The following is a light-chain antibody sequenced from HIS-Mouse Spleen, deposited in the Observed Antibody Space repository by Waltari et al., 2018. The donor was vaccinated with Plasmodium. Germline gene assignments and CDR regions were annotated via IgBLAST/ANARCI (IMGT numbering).Light chain of an antibody. Sequence: QSVLTQPPSASGTPGPRVTISCSGSSSNIGSNPVNWYQQLPGTAPQLLIYSNNQRPSGVPDRFSGSKSGTSASLAISGLQSEDEADYYCAAWDDSLNGVVFGGGTKLTVL. CDR2: SNN. CDR3: AAWDDSLNGVV. CDR1: SSNIGSNP. V-gene: IGLV1-44*01. J-gene: IGLJ2*01.